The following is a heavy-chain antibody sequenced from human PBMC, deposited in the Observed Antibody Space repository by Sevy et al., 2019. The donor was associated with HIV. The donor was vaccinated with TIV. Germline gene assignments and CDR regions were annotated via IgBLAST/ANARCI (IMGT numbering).Heavy chain of an antibody. CDR2: ISAYNGNT. CDR1: GYTFTSYG. Sequence: ASVKVSCKASGYTFTSYGISWVRQAPGQGLEWMGWISAYNGNTNYAQKLQGRVTMTTDTSTSTAYMELRSLRSDDTAVYYCARDSHPYYYGSGSYYTGPPGLADYWGQGTLVTVSS. CDR3: ARDSHPYYYGSGSYYTGPPGLADY. V-gene: IGHV1-18*04. D-gene: IGHD3-10*01. J-gene: IGHJ4*02.